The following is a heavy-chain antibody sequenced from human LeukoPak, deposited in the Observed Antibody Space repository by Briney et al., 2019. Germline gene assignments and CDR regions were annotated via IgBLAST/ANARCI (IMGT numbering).Heavy chain of an antibody. Sequence: SETLSLTCTVSGYSISSGYYWGWIRQPPGEGLEWIGSIYHSGSTYYNPSLKSRVTISVDTSKNQFSLKLSSVTAADTAVYYCARGPLGYYDSSGPTRENFFDYWGQGTLVTVSS. D-gene: IGHD3-22*01. CDR1: GYSISSGYY. CDR3: ARGPLGYYDSSGPTRENFFDY. CDR2: IYHSGST. J-gene: IGHJ4*02. V-gene: IGHV4-38-2*02.